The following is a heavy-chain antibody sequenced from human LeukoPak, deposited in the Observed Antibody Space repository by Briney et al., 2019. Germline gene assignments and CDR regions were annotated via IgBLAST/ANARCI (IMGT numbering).Heavy chain of an antibody. Sequence: SQTLSLTCTVSGGSVRRGNYYWTWIRQPAGSGLEWIGRIYTSGTTDYNPSLRTRVTISVDASRNQFSLNLSSVTAADTAVYYCARGDGDGYNSNYFDYWGQGTLVTVSS. J-gene: IGHJ4*02. CDR2: IYTSGTT. D-gene: IGHD5-24*01. V-gene: IGHV4-61*02. CDR1: GGSVRRGNYY. CDR3: ARGDGDGYNSNYFDY.